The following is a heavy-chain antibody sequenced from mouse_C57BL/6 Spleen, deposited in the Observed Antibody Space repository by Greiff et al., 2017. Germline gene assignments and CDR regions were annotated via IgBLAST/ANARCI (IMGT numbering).Heavy chain of an antibody. J-gene: IGHJ3*01. CDR3: ARSLYDPEGFAY. CDR2: IHPNSGST. Sequence: QVQLQQPGAELVKPGASVKLSCKASGYTFTSYWMHWVKQRPGQGLEWIGMIHPNSGSTNYNEKFKSKATLTVDKSSSTAYMQLSSLTSEDSAVYYCARSLYDPEGFAYWGQGTLVTVSA. V-gene: IGHV1-64*01. CDR1: GYTFTSYW. D-gene: IGHD2-3*01.